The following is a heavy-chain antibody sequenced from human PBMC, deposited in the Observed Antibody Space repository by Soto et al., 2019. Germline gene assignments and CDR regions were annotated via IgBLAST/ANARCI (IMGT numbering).Heavy chain of an antibody. CDR3: ARDLGVGAASDY. D-gene: IGHD1-26*01. Sequence: QVQLVQSGAEVKKPGASVKVSCKASGYTFTSYAMHWVRQAPGQRLEWMGWINAGNGNTKYSQKFQGRVTITRDTSASPAYMELSSLRSEDTAVYDCARDLGVGAASDYWGQGTLVTVAS. V-gene: IGHV1-3*01. CDR1: GYTFTSYA. J-gene: IGHJ4*02. CDR2: INAGNGNT.